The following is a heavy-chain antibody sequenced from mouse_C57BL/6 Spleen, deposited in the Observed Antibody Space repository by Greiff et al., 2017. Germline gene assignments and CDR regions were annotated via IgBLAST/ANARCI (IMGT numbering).Heavy chain of an antibody. CDR3: TRPFDGYSDY. Sequence: VQLQESGAELVRPGASVTLSCKASGYTFTDYEMHWVKQTPVHGLVWIGAFDPETGGTAYNQKFKGKAILTADQSSSTAYMELHSLTSEDSAVYYCTRPFDGYSDYWGQGTTLTVSS. J-gene: IGHJ2*01. D-gene: IGHD2-3*01. V-gene: IGHV1-15*01. CDR2: FDPETGGT. CDR1: GYTFTDYE.